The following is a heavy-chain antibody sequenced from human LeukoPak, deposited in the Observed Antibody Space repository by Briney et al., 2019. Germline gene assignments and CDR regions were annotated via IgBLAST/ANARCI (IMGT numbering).Heavy chain of an antibody. CDR3: ARDRGGSGWYDY. CDR1: GFTFSTYS. CDR2: ISSSGSYI. J-gene: IGHJ4*03. D-gene: IGHD6-19*01. Sequence: GGSLRLSCAASGFTFSTYSMNWVRQAPGKGLEWVSSISSSGSYIYYADSVKGRFTISRDNAKNSLYLQMNSLRAEDTAVYYCARDRGGSGWYDYWGQGTTVTVSS. V-gene: IGHV3-21*01.